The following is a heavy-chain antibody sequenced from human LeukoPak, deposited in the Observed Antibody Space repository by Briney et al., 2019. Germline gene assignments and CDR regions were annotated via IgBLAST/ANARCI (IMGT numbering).Heavy chain of an antibody. V-gene: IGHV3-30-3*01. CDR1: GFTFSGYA. Sequence: GGSLRLSCAASGFTFSGYAMHWVRQAPGKGLEWVAVISYDGSNKYYADSVKGRFTISRDNSKNTLYLQMNSLRAEDTAVYYCARDGGYYYDSWGQGTLVTVSA. J-gene: IGHJ4*02. CDR2: ISYDGSNK. CDR3: ARDGGYYYDS. D-gene: IGHD3-22*01.